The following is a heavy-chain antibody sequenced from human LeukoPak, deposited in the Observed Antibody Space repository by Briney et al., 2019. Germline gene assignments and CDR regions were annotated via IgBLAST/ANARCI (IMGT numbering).Heavy chain of an antibody. CDR1: GFLLSTSGRC. CDR3: ARIVRVGSRGGPPPGGHYYYYGMDG. CDR2: HDWDDDK. V-gene: IGHV2-70*01. D-gene: IGHD2-15*01. Sequence: SGPTLSKPTQTLTLTCTFSGFLLSTSGRCVGWIRQPPGKALEWLALHDWDDDKYYSTSLKTRPTISKDTSKRRVVLTMTNQDPVDTATYYCARIVRVGSRGGPPPGGHYYYYGMDGWRKGSTVADSS. J-gene: IGHJ6*04.